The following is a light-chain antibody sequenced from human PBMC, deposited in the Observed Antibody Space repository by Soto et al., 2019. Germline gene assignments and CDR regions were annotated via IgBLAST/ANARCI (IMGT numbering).Light chain of an antibody. CDR3: QLHNTYHRP. CDR1: QDIGYH. Sequence: DIQMTQSPSAMSAAVGDRVTITCRASQDIGYHLGWFQQKPGKAPKRLIYSASSLDSGVPSRFSATGSGTEFTFTISSLQPEDFATYYCQLHNTYHRPFGQGTKVEVK. CDR2: SAS. V-gene: IGKV1-17*03. J-gene: IGKJ1*01.